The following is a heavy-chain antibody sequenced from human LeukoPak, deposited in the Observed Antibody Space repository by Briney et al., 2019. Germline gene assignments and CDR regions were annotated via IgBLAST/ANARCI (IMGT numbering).Heavy chain of an antibody. CDR2: IYTSGST. D-gene: IGHD3-22*01. CDR1: GGSISSYY. Sequence: SETLSLTCTVSGGSISSYYWSWIRQPAGKGLEWIGRIYTSGSTNYNPSLKSRGTMSVDTSKNQFSLKLSSVTAADTAVYYCAGQADYYDSSGPEWDYYYYYMDVWGKGTTVTVSS. V-gene: IGHV4-4*07. J-gene: IGHJ6*03. CDR3: AGQADYYDSSGPEWDYYYYYMDV.